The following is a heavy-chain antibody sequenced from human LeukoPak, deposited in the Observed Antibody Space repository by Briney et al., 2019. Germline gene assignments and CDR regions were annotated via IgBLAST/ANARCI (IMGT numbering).Heavy chain of an antibody. CDR3: ASELRNYYYYYSGMDV. CDR2: IKQDGSEK. Sequence: GASLRLSCAASGFTFSSYAMSWVRQAPGKGLEWVANIKQDGSEKYYVDSVKGRFTISRDNAKNSLYLEMNSLRAEDTAVYYCASELRNYYYYYSGMDVWGQGSTVTVSS. J-gene: IGHJ6*02. D-gene: IGHD3-16*01. V-gene: IGHV3-7*01. CDR1: GFTFSSYA.